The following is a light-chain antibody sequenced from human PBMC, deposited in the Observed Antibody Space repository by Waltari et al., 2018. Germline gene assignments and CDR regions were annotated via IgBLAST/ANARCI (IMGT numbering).Light chain of an antibody. Sequence: ELELTHSAATFSFSIGERPTLPCRASQSVTSNYLNWYQQKPGQAPSVLIHGTSRRATGIPHRFSGSGSGTDFTLTISRLEPEDFAMYYCQRYDPSPLTFGPGTKVDIK. CDR2: GTS. V-gene: IGKV3-20*01. CDR3: QRYDPSPLT. J-gene: IGKJ3*01. CDR1: QSVTSNY.